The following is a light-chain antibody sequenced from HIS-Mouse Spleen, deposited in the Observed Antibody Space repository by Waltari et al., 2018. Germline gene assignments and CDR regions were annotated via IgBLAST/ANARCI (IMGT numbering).Light chain of an antibody. Sequence: QSVLTQPPSASGTPGPRVTIPCSGSSSHIGSNYVYWYQQLPGTAPKLLIYRNNQRPSGVPDRFSGSKSGTSASLAISGLRSEDEADYYCAAWDDSLRVFGGGTKLTVL. V-gene: IGLV1-47*01. CDR2: RNN. CDR3: AAWDDSLRV. J-gene: IGLJ2*01. CDR1: SSHIGSNY.